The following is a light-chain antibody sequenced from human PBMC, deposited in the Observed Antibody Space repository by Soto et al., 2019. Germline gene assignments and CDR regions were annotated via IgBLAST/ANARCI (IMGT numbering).Light chain of an antibody. CDR3: SSYTTSSTLV. CDR1: SSDVGGYNS. J-gene: IGLJ1*01. Sequence: QSVLTQPASVSGSPGQSITISCTGTSSDVGGYNSVSWYQQHPGKAPKIMIFEVSNRPSGVSNRFSGSKSGNTASLTISGLQTEDEADYSCSSYTTSSTLVFGSGTKGTVL. V-gene: IGLV2-14*01. CDR2: EVS.